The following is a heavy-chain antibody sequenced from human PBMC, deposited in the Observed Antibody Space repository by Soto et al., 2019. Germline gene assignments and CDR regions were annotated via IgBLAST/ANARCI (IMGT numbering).Heavy chain of an antibody. Sequence: PGESLKISCKGSGYSFTSYWISWVRQMPGKGLEWMGRIDPSDSCTNYSPSFQGHVTISADKSISTAYLQWSSLKASDTAMYYCAMVGYCSGGSCYPVGNWFDPWGQGTLVTVSS. CDR3: AMVGYCSGGSCYPVGNWFDP. CDR1: GYSFTSYW. V-gene: IGHV5-10-1*01. D-gene: IGHD2-15*01. CDR2: IDPSDSCT. J-gene: IGHJ5*02.